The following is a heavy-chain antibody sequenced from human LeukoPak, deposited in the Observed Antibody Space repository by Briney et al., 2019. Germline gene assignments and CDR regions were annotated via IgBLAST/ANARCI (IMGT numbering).Heavy chain of an antibody. CDR1: GYTFTSYA. Sequence: ASVKVSCKASGYTFTSYAMHWVRQAPGQRLEWMGWINAGNGNTKYSQKFQGRVTITRDTSASTAYMELSSLRSEDTAVYYCARGLSSGYYYADYWGQETLVTVSS. D-gene: IGHD3-22*01. CDR3: ARGLSSGYYYADY. CDR2: INAGNGNT. V-gene: IGHV1-3*01. J-gene: IGHJ4*02.